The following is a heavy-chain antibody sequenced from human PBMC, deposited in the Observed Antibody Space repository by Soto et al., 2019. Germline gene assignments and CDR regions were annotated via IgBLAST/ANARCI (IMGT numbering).Heavy chain of an antibody. D-gene: IGHD6-19*01. CDR2: TYYRSKWFN. V-gene: IGHV6-1*01. CDR3: ARMTRSGSYVDS. CDR1: GDSVSNNSAA. J-gene: IGHJ5*01. Sequence: PSQTLSLTCAISGDSVSNNSAAWNWIRQSPSRGLEWLGRTYYRSKWFNDYALAVKGRMSINPDTSENQFSLHLSSVTSEDTAVYYCARMTRSGSYVDSWGQGILVTVSS.